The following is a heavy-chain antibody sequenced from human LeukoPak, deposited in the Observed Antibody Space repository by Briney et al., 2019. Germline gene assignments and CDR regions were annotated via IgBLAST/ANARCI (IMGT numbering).Heavy chain of an antibody. CDR2: ISAYKGNT. CDR3: ARGPGGRRGYYPLEDSYYYYYMDV. J-gene: IGHJ6*03. CDR1: GYTFTSSG. Sequence: ASVKLSCKASGYTFTSSGISWVRHSPGQGLEWVVWISAYKGNTNYAQKRQGRVTMTTYTSTSTAYMELRSLRSDDTAVYYFARGPGGRRGYYPLEDSYYYYYMDVWGKGTTVTVSS. V-gene: IGHV1-18*01. D-gene: IGHD3-22*01.